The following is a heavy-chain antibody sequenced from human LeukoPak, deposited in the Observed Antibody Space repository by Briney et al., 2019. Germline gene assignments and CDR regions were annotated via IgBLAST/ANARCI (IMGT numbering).Heavy chain of an antibody. CDR3: ARDKPPRVDTGMVTRGYVGLDV. D-gene: IGHD5-18*01. J-gene: IGHJ6*02. CDR1: GYTFTSYG. Sequence: ASVKVSCKASGYTFTSYGISWVRQAPGQGLEWMGWISGYNGNTNYAQKLQGRVTMTTETSTSTAYMELRSLSSDDTAVSYCARDKPPRVDTGMVTRGYVGLDVWGQGTTVTVSS. V-gene: IGHV1-18*01. CDR2: ISGYNGNT.